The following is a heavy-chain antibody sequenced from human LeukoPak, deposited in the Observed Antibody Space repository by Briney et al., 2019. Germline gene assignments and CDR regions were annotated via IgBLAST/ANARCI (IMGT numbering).Heavy chain of an antibody. CDR1: GFTFDDYA. CDR3: TTGYGDYVTPFHY. D-gene: IGHD4-17*01. V-gene: IGHV3-9*01. J-gene: IGHJ4*02. Sequence: GGSLRLSCAASGFTFDDYAMHWVRQAPGKGLEWVSGISWNSGSIGYADSVKGRFTISRDNAKNSLYLQMNSLRAEDTAVYYCTTGYGDYVTPFHYWGQGTLVTVTS. CDR2: ISWNSGSI.